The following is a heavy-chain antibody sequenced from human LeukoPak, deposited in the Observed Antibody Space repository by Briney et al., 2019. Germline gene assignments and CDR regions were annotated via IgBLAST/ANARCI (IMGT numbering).Heavy chain of an antibody. CDR1: GGSISSSGYY. Sequence: SETLSLTCTVSGGSISSSGYYWGWIRQPPGKGLEWIGSIYYSGSTYYNPSLKSRVTISVDTSKNQFSLKLSSVTAADTAVYYCARHSTAAGTGSFDYWGQGTLVTVSS. V-gene: IGHV4-39*01. D-gene: IGHD6-13*01. CDR3: ARHSTAAGTGSFDY. CDR2: IYYSGST. J-gene: IGHJ4*02.